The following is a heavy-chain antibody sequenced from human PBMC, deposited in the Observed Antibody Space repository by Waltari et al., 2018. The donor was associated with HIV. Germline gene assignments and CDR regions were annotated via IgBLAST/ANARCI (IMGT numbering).Heavy chain of an antibody. J-gene: IGHJ2*01. CDR2: IWYDGSNK. CDR3: ARWAYSSSWPTNWYFDL. V-gene: IGHV3-33*01. CDR1: AFTFNSYG. D-gene: IGHD6-13*01. Sequence: QMQLVESGGGVVQPGRSLRLSCAASAFTFNSYGIHWVRQAPGKGLEWVAVIWYDGSNKYYADSVKGRFTISRDNSKNTLYLQMNSLRADDTAVYYCARWAYSSSWPTNWYFDLWGRGTLVTVSS.